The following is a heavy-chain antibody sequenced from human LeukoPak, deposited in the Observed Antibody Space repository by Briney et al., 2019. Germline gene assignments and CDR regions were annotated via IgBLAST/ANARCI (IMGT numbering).Heavy chain of an antibody. D-gene: IGHD1-1*01. J-gene: IGHJ4*02. Sequence: PGRSLRLSCAASGFTVSSNYMSWVCQAPGKGLEWVSVIYSGGRTYYADSVKGRFTISRDSSKNTVYLQMNSLRAEDTAVYYCARDPGNLIRYDYWGQGTLVTVSS. CDR1: GFTVSSNY. V-gene: IGHV3-66*01. CDR3: ARDPGNLIRYDY. CDR2: IYSGGRT.